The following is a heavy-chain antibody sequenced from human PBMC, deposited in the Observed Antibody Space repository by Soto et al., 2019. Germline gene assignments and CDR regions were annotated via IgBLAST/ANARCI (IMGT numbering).Heavy chain of an antibody. J-gene: IGHJ4*02. CDR1: GYTFTSYD. D-gene: IGHD3-16*01. CDR2: MNPNSGNT. Sequence: ASVKVSCKASGYTFTSYDSNWVRQATGQGLEWMGWMNPNSGNTGYAQKFQGRVTMTRNTSISTAYMELSSLRSEDTAVYYCARVGPLSGYAEYYFDYWGQGTLVTSPQ. CDR3: ARVGPLSGYAEYYFDY. V-gene: IGHV1-8*01.